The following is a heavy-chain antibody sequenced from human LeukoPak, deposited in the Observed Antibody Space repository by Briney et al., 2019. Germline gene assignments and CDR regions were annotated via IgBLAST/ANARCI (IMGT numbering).Heavy chain of an antibody. V-gene: IGHV3-7*01. Sequence: PGGSLRLSCAASGFTFSDYYMSWIRQAPGKGLEWLANIKEDGSDIYYGASVKGRFTISRDNARSSLYLRMNTLRAEDTGVYYCTKNGTFVFDSWGQGTLVTVSS. J-gene: IGHJ4*02. CDR3: TKNGTFVFDS. CDR2: IKEDGSDI. CDR1: GFTFSDYY. D-gene: IGHD1-26*01.